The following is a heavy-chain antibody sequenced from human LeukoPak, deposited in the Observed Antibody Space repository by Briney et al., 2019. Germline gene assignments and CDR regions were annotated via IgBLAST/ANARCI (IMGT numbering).Heavy chain of an antibody. V-gene: IGHV4-38-2*02. J-gene: IGHJ4*02. CDR3: ARELDY. CDR1: GYSISSGYY. CDR2: IYHSGST. Sequence: SETLSLTCTVSGYSISSGYYWGWIRQPPGKGLEWIGSIYHSGSTNYNPSLKSRVTISVDTSKNQFSLKLSSVTAADTAVYYCARELDYWGQGTLVTVSS.